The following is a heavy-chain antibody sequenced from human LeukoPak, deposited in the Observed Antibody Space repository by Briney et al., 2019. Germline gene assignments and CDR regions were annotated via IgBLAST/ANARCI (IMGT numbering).Heavy chain of an antibody. CDR3: ARGRGYYDFWSGYYTSNWFDP. V-gene: IGHV3-33*01. CDR1: GFTFSSYG. Sequence: PGRSLRLSCAASGFTFSSYGMHWVRQAPGKGLEWVAVIWYDGSNKYYADSVKGRFTISRDNSKNTLYLQMNSLRAEDTAVYYCARGRGYYDFWSGYYTSNWFDPWGQGTLVTVSS. D-gene: IGHD3-3*01. CDR2: IWYDGSNK. J-gene: IGHJ5*02.